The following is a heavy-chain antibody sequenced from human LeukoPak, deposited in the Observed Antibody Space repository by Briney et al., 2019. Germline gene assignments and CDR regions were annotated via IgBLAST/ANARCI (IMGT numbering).Heavy chain of an antibody. CDR2: IKQDGSEK. Sequence: GGSLRLSCAASGFTFSNYWMGWVRQAPGKGLERVANIKQDGSEKYYVDSVKGRFTISRDNAKKSLYLQMNSLRAEDTAVYYCARDKSVGATPFDYWGQGALVTVSS. V-gene: IGHV3-7*05. D-gene: IGHD1-26*01. CDR3: ARDKSVGATPFDY. CDR1: GFTFSNYW. J-gene: IGHJ4*02.